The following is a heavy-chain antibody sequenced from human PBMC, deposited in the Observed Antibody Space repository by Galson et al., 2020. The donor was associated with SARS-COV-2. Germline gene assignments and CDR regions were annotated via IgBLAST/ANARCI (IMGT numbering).Heavy chain of an antibody. D-gene: IGHD4-17*01. CDR3: VRPLTTATNNAFDI. CDR1: GFTLSNYW. J-gene: IGHJ3*02. V-gene: IGHV3-7*01. Sequence: GESLKISCAVSGFTLSNYWMTWVRQAPGKGLEWVASLNQAGNEKYYVDSVKGRFTISRDNVKNSLYLQMNSLRAEDTAIYHCVRPLTTATNNAFDIWGQGTMATVSS. CDR2: LNQAGNEK.